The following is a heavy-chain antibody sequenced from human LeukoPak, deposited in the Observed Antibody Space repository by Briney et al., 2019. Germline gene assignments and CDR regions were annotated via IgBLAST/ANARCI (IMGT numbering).Heavy chain of an antibody. D-gene: IGHD2-15*01. Sequence: ASVKVSCKASGYTFTSYDINWVRQATGQGLEWMGWMNPNSGNTGYAQKFQGRVTMTRNTSISTAYMELSSLRSEDTAVYYCARFIKVDATLDYWGQGTLVTVSS. CDR1: GYTFTSYD. J-gene: IGHJ4*02. CDR2: MNPNSGNT. V-gene: IGHV1-8*01. CDR3: ARFIKVDATLDY.